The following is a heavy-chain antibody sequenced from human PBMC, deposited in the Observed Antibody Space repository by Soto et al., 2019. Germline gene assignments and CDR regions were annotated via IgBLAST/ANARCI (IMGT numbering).Heavy chain of an antibody. CDR1: GFAFANTW. CDR3: TADRILVNYLWVGWFDT. Sequence: EAQLVESGGGLVKPGDSVRLSRSGSGFAFANTWINWGRQAPGKGLEWVGRHKTKAGGGAANYAPPMKGRFSISRDDSLQTAYLQMNSLRIEDTAVYYCTADRILVNYLWVGWFDTWGQGPQVTVSS. D-gene: IGHD1-7*01. J-gene: IGHJ5*02. V-gene: IGHV3-15*07. CDR2: HKTKAGGGAA.